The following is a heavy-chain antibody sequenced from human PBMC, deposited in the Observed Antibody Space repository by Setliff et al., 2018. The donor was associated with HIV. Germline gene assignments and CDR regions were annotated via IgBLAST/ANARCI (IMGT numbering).Heavy chain of an antibody. J-gene: IGHJ4*02. CDR3: ARQSVAVSGGFFDY. Sequence: GESLKISCKGAGYSFTSYWIGWVRQMPGKGLEWMGIIHPGDSNTRYSPSFRGQVTMSADKPINTAYLQWSSLKASDTAMYYCARQSVAVSGGFFDYWGQGSLVTVSS. D-gene: IGHD3-10*01. CDR1: GYSFTSYW. V-gene: IGHV5-51*01. CDR2: IHPGDSNT.